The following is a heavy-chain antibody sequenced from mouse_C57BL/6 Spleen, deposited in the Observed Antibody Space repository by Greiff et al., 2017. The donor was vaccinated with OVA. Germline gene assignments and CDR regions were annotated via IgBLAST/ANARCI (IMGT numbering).Heavy chain of an antibody. CDR2: IHPNSGST. CDR1: GYTFTSYW. CDR3: ARPGYYGSPFAY. D-gene: IGHD1-1*01. Sequence: VQLQQPGAELVKPGASVKLSCKASGYTFTSYWMHWVKQRPGQGLEWIGMIHPNSGSTNYNEKFKSKATLTVDKSSSTAYMQLSSLTSEDSAVYYCARPGYYGSPFAYWGQGTLVTVSA. J-gene: IGHJ3*01. V-gene: IGHV1-64*01.